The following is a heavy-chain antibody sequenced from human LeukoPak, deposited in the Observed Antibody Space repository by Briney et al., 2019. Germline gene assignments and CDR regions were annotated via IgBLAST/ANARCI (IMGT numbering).Heavy chain of an antibody. Sequence: PGGSLRLSCAASGFTFSSYAMHWVRQAPGKGLEWVAVIWYDGSNKYYADSVKGRFTISRDNSKNTLYLQMNSLRAEDTAVYYCAREVSDFWSGYYLDYWGQGTLVTVSS. D-gene: IGHD3-3*01. CDR3: AREVSDFWSGYYLDY. J-gene: IGHJ4*02. CDR2: IWYDGSNK. V-gene: IGHV3-30*07. CDR1: GFTFSSYA.